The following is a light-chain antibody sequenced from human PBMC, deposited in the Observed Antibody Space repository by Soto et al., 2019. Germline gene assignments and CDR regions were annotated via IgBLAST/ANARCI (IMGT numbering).Light chain of an antibody. V-gene: IGLV2-14*01. J-gene: IGLJ2*01. CDR2: EVS. Sequence: QSAVTQPASVSGSPGQSITISCTGTSSDVGGYDYVSWYQQYPGKAPRLLLYEVSNRPSGVSNRFSGSKSGNTASLPISGLRDYDEGDYFCSSLKGTSALILFGGGTKLTVL. CDR3: SSLKGTSALIL. CDR1: SSDVGGYDY.